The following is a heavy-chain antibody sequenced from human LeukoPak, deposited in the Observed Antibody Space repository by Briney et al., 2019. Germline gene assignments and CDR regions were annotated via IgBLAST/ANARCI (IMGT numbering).Heavy chain of an antibody. Sequence: GGSLTLSCAASGFTFSNYAMGWVRQAPGKGLEWVAVISYDGSNKYYADSVKGRFTISRDNSKNTLYLQMNSLRAEDTAVYYCAREMNVDSGSYSFDYWGQGTLVTVSS. CDR2: ISYDGSNK. V-gene: IGHV3-30*04. J-gene: IGHJ4*02. CDR1: GFTFSNYA. CDR3: AREMNVDSGSYSFDY. D-gene: IGHD1-26*01.